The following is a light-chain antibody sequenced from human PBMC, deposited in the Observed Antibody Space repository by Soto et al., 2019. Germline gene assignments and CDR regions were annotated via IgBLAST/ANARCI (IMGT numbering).Light chain of an antibody. J-gene: IGLJ1*01. CDR3: CSYNSTSTPA. CDR2: EVS. Sequence: QSFLTLPACVSGSPAQSITIACTGTISDVGGYNYVSWHQHHPGKARKLIIYEVSYRPWGVSNRFSGSKSGNTASLTISGRQADEEADYYCCSYNSTSTPAFGTGTKVTVL. CDR1: ISDVGGYNY. V-gene: IGLV2-14*01.